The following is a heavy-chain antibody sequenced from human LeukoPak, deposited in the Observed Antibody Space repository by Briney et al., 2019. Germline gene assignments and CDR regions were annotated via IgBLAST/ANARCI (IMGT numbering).Heavy chain of an antibody. Sequence: GGSLRLSCAASGFSFSSFAMTWVRQAAGAGLEYISGISRSGDITHYADSVKGRFTISRDNVKNTLYLQMNSLRAEDTALYHCATEGFYFWGPGTQVTVSS. CDR2: ISRSGDIT. V-gene: IGHV3-23*01. CDR3: ATEGFYF. CDR1: GFSFSSFA. J-gene: IGHJ4*02.